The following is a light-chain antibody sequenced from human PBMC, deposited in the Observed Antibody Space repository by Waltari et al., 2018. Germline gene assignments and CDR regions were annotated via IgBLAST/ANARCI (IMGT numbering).Light chain of an antibody. CDR3: QHYHQWPPYT. CDR1: QTISYN. Sequence: EIVLTQSPSTLSVSPGERAILSCRASQTISYNLAWYQQRPGQPPRPLFYGPSARAAAIPVRFSGSGSGTEFTLTISGLQSEDFAVYYCQHYHQWPPYTFGQGTKVE. CDR2: GPS. J-gene: IGKJ2*01. V-gene: IGKV3-15*01.